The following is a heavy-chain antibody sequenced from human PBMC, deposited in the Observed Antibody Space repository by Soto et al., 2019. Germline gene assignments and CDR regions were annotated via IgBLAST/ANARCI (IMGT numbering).Heavy chain of an antibody. CDR3: ARAFNVFSTGYYMGDYYYYGMDV. D-gene: IGHD3-9*01. V-gene: IGHV1-2*04. CDR2: INPNSGGT. Sequence: ASVKVSCKASGYTFTGYYMHWVRQAPGQGLEWMGWINPNSGGTNYAQKFQGWVTMTRDTSISTACMELSRLRSDDTAVYYCARAFNVFSTGYYMGDYYYYGMDVWGQGTTVTVSS. CDR1: GYTFTGYY. J-gene: IGHJ6*02.